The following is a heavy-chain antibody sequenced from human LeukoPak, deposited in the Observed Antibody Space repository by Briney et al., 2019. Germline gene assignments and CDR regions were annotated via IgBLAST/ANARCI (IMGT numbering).Heavy chain of an antibody. J-gene: IGHJ6*04. D-gene: IGHD3-10*02. CDR3: AELGITMIGGV. V-gene: IGHV3-11*04. CDR2: ISSSDTI. Sequence: GGSLRLSCAASGFTFSDYYMSWIRQAPGKGLEWVSYISSSDTIYYADSVKGRFTISRDNSKNTLYLQMISLRAEDTAVYYCAELGITMIGGVWGKGTTVTISS. CDR1: GFTFSDYY.